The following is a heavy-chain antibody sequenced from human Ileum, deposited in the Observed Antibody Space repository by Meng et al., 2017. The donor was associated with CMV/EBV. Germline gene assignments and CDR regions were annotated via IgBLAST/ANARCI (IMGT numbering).Heavy chain of an antibody. Sequence: SETLSLTCEVSGGIGSLYGYYWSWVRQPPGKGLQWIGGIDDRERTNYNPSLTSRVTISVDTSRKQFSLKLSSVTAADTAVYYCARYTWMTHPYYGFDVWGRGTTVTVSS. CDR2: IDDRERT. D-gene: IGHD5-12*01. J-gene: IGHJ6*02. CDR3: ARYTWMTHPYYGFDV. V-gene: IGHV4-34*01. CDR1: GGIGSLYGYY.